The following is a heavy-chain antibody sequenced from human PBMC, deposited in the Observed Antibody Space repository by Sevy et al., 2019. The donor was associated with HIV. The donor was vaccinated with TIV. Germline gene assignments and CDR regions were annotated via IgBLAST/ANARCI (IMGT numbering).Heavy chain of an antibody. J-gene: IGHJ4*02. Sequence: GSVRVSCEASGYTFTSFRITWVRQAPGQGLEWMGWISALNGDTNYAQKLQGRVTMTTDTSTNTAYMELRSLRSDDTAVYYCARAYCSGGRCYSLAYWGQGTLVTVSS. V-gene: IGHV1-18*01. CDR2: ISALNGDT. CDR3: ARAYCSGGRCYSLAY. CDR1: GYTFTSFR. D-gene: IGHD2-15*01.